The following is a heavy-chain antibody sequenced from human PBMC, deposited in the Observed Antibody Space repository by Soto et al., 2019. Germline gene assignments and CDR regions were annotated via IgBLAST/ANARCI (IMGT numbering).Heavy chain of an antibody. CDR2: ISSSGSTI. V-gene: IGHV3-11*01. J-gene: IGHJ4*02. CDR3: ARDSSSCWYWPTLAY. Sequence: QVQLVESGGGLVKPGGSLRLSCAASGFTFSDYYMSWIRQAPGMGLEWVSYISSSGSTIYYADSVKGRFTLSRVNAKNTLCLQMNGLRAEDTAVYYCARDSSSCWYWPTLAYCGQGTLVTVSS. CDR1: GFTFSDYY. D-gene: IGHD6-19*01.